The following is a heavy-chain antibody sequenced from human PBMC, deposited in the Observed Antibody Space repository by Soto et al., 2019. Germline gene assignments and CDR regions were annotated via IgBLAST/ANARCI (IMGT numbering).Heavy chain of an antibody. CDR3: ARVPYYYDSSGYSPNFDY. D-gene: IGHD3-22*01. J-gene: IGHJ4*02. CDR1: GYTFTSYG. CDR2: ISAYNGNT. V-gene: IGHV1-18*04. Sequence: ASVKVSCKASGYTFTSYGISWVRQAPGQGLEWMGWISAYNGNTNYAQKLQGRVTMTTDTSTSTAYMELRSLRSDDTAVYYCARVPYYYDSSGYSPNFDYGGQGTRVTVS.